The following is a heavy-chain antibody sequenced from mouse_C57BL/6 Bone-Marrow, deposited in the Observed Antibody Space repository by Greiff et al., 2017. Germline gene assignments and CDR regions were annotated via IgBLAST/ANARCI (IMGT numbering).Heavy chain of an antibody. J-gene: IGHJ1*03. D-gene: IGHD2-2*01. CDR2: IYPRSGNT. CDR3: ARSGYHEGYFDV. V-gene: IGHV1-81*01. CDR1: GYTFTSYG. Sequence: VQLQQSGAELARPGASVKLSCKASGYTFTSYGISWVKQRTGQGLEWIGEIYPRSGNTYYNEKFKGKATLTADKSSSTAYMALRSLTSEDSAVYFCARSGYHEGYFDVWGTGTTVTVSS.